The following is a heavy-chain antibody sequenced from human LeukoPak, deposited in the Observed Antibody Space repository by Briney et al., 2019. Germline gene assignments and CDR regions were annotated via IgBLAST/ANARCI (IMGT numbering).Heavy chain of an antibody. CDR1: GFTFSSYA. V-gene: IGHV3-23*01. CDR2: ISGSGGST. J-gene: IGHJ4*02. Sequence: GGSLRLSCAASGFTFSSYAMSWVRQAPGKGLEWVSAISGSGGSTYYADSVKGRFTISRDNSKNTLYLQMNSLRAEDTAVYYCATGGGYYPLYYFDCWGQGTLVTVSS. D-gene: IGHD3-3*01. CDR3: ATGGGYYPLYYFDC.